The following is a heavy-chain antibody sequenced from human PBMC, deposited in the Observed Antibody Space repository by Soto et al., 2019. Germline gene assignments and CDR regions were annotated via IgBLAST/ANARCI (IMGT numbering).Heavy chain of an antibody. D-gene: IGHD3-3*01. V-gene: IGHV3-23*01. J-gene: IGHJ4*02. CDR3: AKTVDYDFWSGPSRFDY. CDR2: ISGSGGST. CDR1: GFTFSSYA. Sequence: EVQLLESGGGLVQPGGSLRLSCAASGFTFSSYAMSLVRQAPGKGLEWVSAISGSGGSTYYADSVKGRFTISRDNSKNTLYLQMNSRRAEDTAVYYCAKTVDYDFWSGPSRFDYWVQGTLVTVSS.